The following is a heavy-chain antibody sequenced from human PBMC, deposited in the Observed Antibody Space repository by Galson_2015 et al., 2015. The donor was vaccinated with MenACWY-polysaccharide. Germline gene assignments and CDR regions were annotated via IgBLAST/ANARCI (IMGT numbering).Heavy chain of an antibody. CDR2: ITNDGTDQ. Sequence: SLRLSCAASGFTVSSYGMHWVRQAPGKGLEWMTSITNDGTDQNYARSVKGRFTISRDNSKSMLYLQMDSLRAEDTAVYHCAKREARNSGPFDLWGQGALVTVSS. D-gene: IGHD6-19*01. V-gene: IGHV3-30*18. CDR1: GFTVSSYG. CDR3: AKREARNSGPFDL. J-gene: IGHJ4*02.